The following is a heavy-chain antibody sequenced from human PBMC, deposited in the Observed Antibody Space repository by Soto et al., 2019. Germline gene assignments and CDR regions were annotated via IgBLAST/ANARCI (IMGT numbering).Heavy chain of an antibody. D-gene: IGHD1-1*01. CDR1: GFTFSGYN. CDR2: IKSDLSGT. V-gene: IGHV3-48*02. J-gene: IGHJ4*02. CDR3: ARDSNWSSDY. Sequence: EVQLVESGGGLVQPGGSLRLYCSASGFTFSGYNMNWVRQAPGKGLEWISCIKSDLSGTWYADSVKGRFTMSRDNAKKSLYLQMNSLRDEDTAVYFCARDSNWSSDYWGQGTLVAVSS.